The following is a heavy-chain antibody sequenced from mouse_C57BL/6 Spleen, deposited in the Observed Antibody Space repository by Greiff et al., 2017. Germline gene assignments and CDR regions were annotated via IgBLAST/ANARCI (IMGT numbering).Heavy chain of an antibody. V-gene: IGHV1-18*01. D-gene: IGHD1-1*01. Sequence: VQLQQSGPELVKPGASVKIPCKASGYTFTDYNMDWVKQSHGKSLEWIGDINPNNGGTNYNQKFKGKATLTVDKSSSTAYMELRSLTSEDTAVYYCARLSTTVVMDYWGQGTSVTVSS. CDR2: INPNNGGT. CDR1: GYTFTDYN. CDR3: ARLSTTVVMDY. J-gene: IGHJ4*01.